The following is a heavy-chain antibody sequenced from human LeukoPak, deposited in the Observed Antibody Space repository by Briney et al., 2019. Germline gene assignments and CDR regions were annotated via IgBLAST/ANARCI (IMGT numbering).Heavy chain of an antibody. V-gene: IGHV3-21*01. CDR2: ISSSSSYI. D-gene: IGHD3-10*01. CDR3: ARGSGSYPILFDY. CDR1: GFTFSSYS. Sequence: GGSLRLSCAASGFTFSSYSMNWVRQAPGKGLEWVSSISSSSSYIYYADSVKGRFTISRDNAKNSLYLQMNSLRAEDTAVYYCARGSGSYPILFDYWGQGTLVTVSS. J-gene: IGHJ4*02.